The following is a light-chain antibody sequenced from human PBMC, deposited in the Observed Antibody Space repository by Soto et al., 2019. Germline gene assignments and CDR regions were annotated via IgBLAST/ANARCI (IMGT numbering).Light chain of an antibody. V-gene: IGLV2-18*02. CDR2: EVS. CDR3: SPYASSSTYV. Sequence: QSVLTQPPSVSGSPGQSVTISCTGTSSDVGSYNRVSWYQQPPGTAPKLKIYEVSNRPAGVPDRFSGSKSGNTASLTISGLQAEDEADYYCSPYASSSTYVFGTGTKVTVL. CDR1: SSDVGSYNR. J-gene: IGLJ1*01.